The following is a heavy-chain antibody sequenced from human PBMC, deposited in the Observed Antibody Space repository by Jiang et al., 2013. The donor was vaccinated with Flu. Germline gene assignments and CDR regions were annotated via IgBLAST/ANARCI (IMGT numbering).Heavy chain of an antibody. CDR2: IDPSDSYT. CDR1: GYTFTTYW. J-gene: IGHJ6*02. D-gene: IGHD1-20*01. CDR3: ARHHPLTGTSDGMDV. Sequence: VQLVESGAGVKKPGESLRISCKGSGYTFTTYWISWVRQMPGKGLEWMGRIDPSDSYTNYSPSFQGHVTMSSDKSISTAYLQWSSLKASDTAMYYCARHHPLTGTSDGMDVWGQGTTVTVSS. V-gene: IGHV5-10-1*03.